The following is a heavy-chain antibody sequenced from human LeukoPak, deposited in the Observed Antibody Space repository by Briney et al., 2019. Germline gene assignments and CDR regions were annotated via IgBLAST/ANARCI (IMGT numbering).Heavy chain of an antibody. D-gene: IGHD6-19*01. CDR2: IYHSGST. CDR1: GGSISSYY. Sequence: SETLSLTCTVSGGSISSYYWSWIRQPPGKGLEWIGYIYHSGSTNYNPSLTSRVTISVDTSKNQFSLKLSTVTAADTAVYYCARDPRGWRFWDYWGQGTLVTVSS. V-gene: IGHV4-59*01. J-gene: IGHJ4*02. CDR3: ARDPRGWRFWDY.